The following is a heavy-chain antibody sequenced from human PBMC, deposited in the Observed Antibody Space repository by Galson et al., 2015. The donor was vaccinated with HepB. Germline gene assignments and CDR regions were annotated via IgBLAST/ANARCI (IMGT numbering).Heavy chain of an antibody. Sequence: SVTVSCKASGSTFTAYYLHWVRQAPGQGLEWMGRINPDSGATTYAQKFQGRVTMTRDTSITTAYMELSGLTSDDTAVYYCTRESLRGASAGHAPGQYWGQGTLVTVSS. CDR1: GSTFTAYY. CDR2: INPDSGAT. V-gene: IGHV1-2*06. CDR3: TRESLRGASAGHAPGQY. J-gene: IGHJ4*02. D-gene: IGHD4/OR15-4a*01.